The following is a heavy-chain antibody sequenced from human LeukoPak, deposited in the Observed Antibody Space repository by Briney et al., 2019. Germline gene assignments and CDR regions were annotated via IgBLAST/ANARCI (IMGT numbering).Heavy chain of an antibody. V-gene: IGHV3-48*03. CDR2: ISSSGSTI. Sequence: GGSLRLSCAASGFTFSSYEMNWVRQAPGKGLEWVSYISSSGSTIYYADSVKGRFTISRDNAKNSLYLQMNSLRAEDTAVYYCASIGLWFGENDYRGQGTLVTVSS. CDR3: ASIGLWFGENDY. D-gene: IGHD3-10*01. J-gene: IGHJ4*02. CDR1: GFTFSSYE.